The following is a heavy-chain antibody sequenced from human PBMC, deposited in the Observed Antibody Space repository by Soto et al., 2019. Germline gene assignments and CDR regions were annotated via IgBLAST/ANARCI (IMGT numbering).Heavy chain of an antibody. CDR2: IYYSGST. CDR3: AREGGWYYDSSGYPFPSNFDY. Sequence: SETLSLTCTVSDGSISSGDYYWSWIRQPPGKGLEWIGYIYYSGSTYYNPSLKSRVTISVDTSKNQFSLKLSSVTAADTAVYYCAREGGWYYDSSGYPFPSNFDYWGQGTLVTVSS. V-gene: IGHV4-30-4*01. CDR1: DGSISSGDYY. D-gene: IGHD3-22*01. J-gene: IGHJ4*02.